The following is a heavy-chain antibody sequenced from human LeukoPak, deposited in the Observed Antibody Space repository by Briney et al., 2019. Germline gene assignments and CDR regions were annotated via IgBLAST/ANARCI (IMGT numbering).Heavy chain of an antibody. J-gene: IGHJ4*02. D-gene: IGHD2-21*01. Sequence: SETLSLTCAVYGGSFSGYYWSWIRQPPGKGLEWIGVINHSGSTNYNPSLKSRVTISVDTSKNQFSLKLSSVTAADTAVYYCARGRRPTYCGGDCYSRRYYFDYWGQGTLVTVSS. CDR1: GGSFSGYY. CDR2: INHSGST. CDR3: ARGRRPTYCGGDCYSRRYYFDY. V-gene: IGHV4-34*01.